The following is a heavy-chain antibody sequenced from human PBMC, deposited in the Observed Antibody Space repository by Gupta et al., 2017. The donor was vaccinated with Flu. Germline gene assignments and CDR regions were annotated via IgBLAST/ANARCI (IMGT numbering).Heavy chain of an antibody. D-gene: IGHD2-2*01. Sequence: EVQLVESGGGLVQPGGSLRLSCAASGFTFSTSDMHWVRQATGKGLEWVSAIGTAGETYYPGSVKGRVTISRENAKNSLYLQMNSLRAGDTAVYYCARVAYCSSTSCYSSAFDIWGQGTMVTVSS. CDR3: ARVAYCSSTSCYSSAFDI. CDR2: IGTAGET. J-gene: IGHJ3*02. V-gene: IGHV3-13*01. CDR1: GFTFSTSD.